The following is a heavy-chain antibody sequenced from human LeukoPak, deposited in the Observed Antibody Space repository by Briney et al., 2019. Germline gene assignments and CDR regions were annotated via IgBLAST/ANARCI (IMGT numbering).Heavy chain of an antibody. CDR3: ARGKFDFDY. CDR1: GFTLSSYD. Sequence: PGGSLRLSCAASGFTLSSYDIHWVRHATGKGLEWVSGIGTAGEIYYPGSVKGRFTISRANAQNSLYLQMNSLRAEETAVYYCARGKFDFDYWGQGTLVTVSS. CDR2: IGTAGEI. V-gene: IGHV3-13*01. J-gene: IGHJ4*02.